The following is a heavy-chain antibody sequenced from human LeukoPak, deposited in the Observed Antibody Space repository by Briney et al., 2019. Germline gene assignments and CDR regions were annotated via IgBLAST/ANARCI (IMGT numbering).Heavy chain of an antibody. D-gene: IGHD3-22*01. V-gene: IGHV3-23*01. CDR3: AKDLDSSGYYLTCFDY. CDR2: ITGSGGST. CDR1: GFTFSSYA. J-gene: IGHJ4*02. Sequence: GGSLRLSCAASGFTFSSYAMSWVRQAPGKGLEWVSAITGSGGSTYYADSVKGRFTISRDNSKNTLYLHMNSLRAEDTAVYYCAKDLDSSGYYLTCFDYWGQGTLVTVSS.